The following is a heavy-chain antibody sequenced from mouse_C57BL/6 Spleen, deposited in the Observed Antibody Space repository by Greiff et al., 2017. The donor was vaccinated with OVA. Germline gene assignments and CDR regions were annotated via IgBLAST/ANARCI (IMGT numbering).Heavy chain of an antibody. Sequence: VQLQQSGPGLVQPSQSLSITCTVSGFSLTSYGVHWVRQSPGKGLEWLGVIWRGGSTDYYAAFLSRLSLTKDNSKSQVFLKMNSLQADDTAIYYCAKIKTDKAMDYWGQGTSVTVSS. J-gene: IGHJ4*01. CDR2: IWRGGST. CDR3: AKIKTDKAMDY. CDR1: GFSLTSYG. V-gene: IGHV2-5*01.